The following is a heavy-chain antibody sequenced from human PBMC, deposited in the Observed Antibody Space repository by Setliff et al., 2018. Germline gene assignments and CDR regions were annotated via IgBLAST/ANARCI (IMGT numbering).Heavy chain of an antibody. D-gene: IGHD3-16*01. J-gene: IGHJ4*02. CDR3: ARLPNYVWGSPVDY. V-gene: IGHV5-51*01. Sequence: GESLKISCKGSGYSFSRHWIGWVRQKPGKGLEWVGIIYPGDSETRYNPSFKGQVTMSLDRSITTAYLQWDSLKAADTAVYYCARLPNYVWGSPVDYWGQGTLVTVSS. CDR2: IYPGDSET. CDR1: GYSFSRHW.